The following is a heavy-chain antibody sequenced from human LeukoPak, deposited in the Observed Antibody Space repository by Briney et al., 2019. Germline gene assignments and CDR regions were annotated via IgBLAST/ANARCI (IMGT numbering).Heavy chain of an antibody. CDR1: GGSISSYY. J-gene: IGHJ4*02. D-gene: IGHD5-12*01. CDR2: IYYSGST. Sequence: PSETLSLTCTVSGGSISSYYWSWIRQPPGKGLEWLGYIYYSGSTNYNPSLKSRVTISVDTSKNQFSLKLSSVTAADTAVYYCARRRGYTLDYWGQGTLVTVSS. CDR3: ARRRGYTLDY. V-gene: IGHV4-59*08.